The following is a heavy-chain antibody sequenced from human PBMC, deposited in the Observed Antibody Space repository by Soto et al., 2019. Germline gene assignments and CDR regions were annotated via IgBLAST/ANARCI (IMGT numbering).Heavy chain of an antibody. CDR1: GFTFSNAW. Sequence: EVQLVESGGGLVKPGGSLRLSCTASGFTFSNAWMSWVRQAPGKGLEWVGRIKSKTNGGTTDYAAPVIGRFTISRDDSKNTLYLQMNSLKTEDTAVYYGTTDDPINRNWGQGSLVTVSP. CDR3: TTDDPINRN. J-gene: IGHJ4*02. CDR2: IKSKTNGGTT. V-gene: IGHV3-15*01.